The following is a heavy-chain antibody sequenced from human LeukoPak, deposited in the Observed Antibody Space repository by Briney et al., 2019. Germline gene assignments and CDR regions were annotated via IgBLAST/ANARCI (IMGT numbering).Heavy chain of an antibody. V-gene: IGHV4-61*09. J-gene: IGHJ4*02. CDR3: ARETNYYDSSGYSLKPDY. D-gene: IGHD3-22*01. CDR1: GGSISSGSYY. Sequence: PSETLSLTCTVSGGSISSGSYYWSWIRQPAEKGLEWIGHIYSSGSTNYNPSLKSRVIMSVDTSKNQFSLKLNSVTAADTAVYFCARETNYYDSSGYSLKPDYWGQGTLVTVSS. CDR2: IYSSGST.